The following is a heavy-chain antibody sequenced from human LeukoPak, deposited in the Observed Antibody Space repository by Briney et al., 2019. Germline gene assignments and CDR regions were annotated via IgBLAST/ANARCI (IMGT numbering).Heavy chain of an antibody. D-gene: IGHD1-1*01. Sequence: PGGALRLSCAASGFTFSNYWMLWVRQAPRKGLVWVSRIERDGSSTRYADPLKGPFLMSRDNAKNTLDLQMNSLRAEDTAVYYRARAIYNNSPDYWGQGVLVTVSS. CDR2: IERDGSST. V-gene: IGHV3-74*01. CDR1: GFTFSNYW. CDR3: ARAIYNNSPDY. J-gene: IGHJ4*02.